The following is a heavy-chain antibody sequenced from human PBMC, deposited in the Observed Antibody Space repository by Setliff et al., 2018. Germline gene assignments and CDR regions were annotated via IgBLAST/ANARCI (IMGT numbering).Heavy chain of an antibody. CDR1: GSTLSNYG. J-gene: IGHJ6*03. Sequence: GGSLRLSCAGSGSTLSNYGMHWVRQAPGKGLEWVAVTWHDGSNEYYGDSVKGRFTISRDNSKNTLYLQMNSLRAEDTAVYYCAKGMSIAARGDRSFYMDVWGKGTTVTVSS. V-gene: IGHV3-30*02. D-gene: IGHD6-6*01. CDR2: TWHDGSNE. CDR3: AKGMSIAARGDRSFYMDV.